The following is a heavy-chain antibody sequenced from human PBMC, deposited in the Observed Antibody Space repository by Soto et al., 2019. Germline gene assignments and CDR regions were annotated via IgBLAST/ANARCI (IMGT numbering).Heavy chain of an antibody. Sequence: LSLTCAASGFTFSNAWMSWVRQAPGKGLEWVGRIKSKTDGGTTDYAAPVKGRFTISRDDSKNTLYLQMNSLKTEDTAVYYCTTVESVIVLMVYANLYYYGMDVWGQGTTVTVSS. CDR1: GFTFSNAW. CDR2: IKSKTDGGTT. CDR3: TTVESVIVLMVYANLYYYGMDV. D-gene: IGHD2-8*01. J-gene: IGHJ6*02. V-gene: IGHV3-15*01.